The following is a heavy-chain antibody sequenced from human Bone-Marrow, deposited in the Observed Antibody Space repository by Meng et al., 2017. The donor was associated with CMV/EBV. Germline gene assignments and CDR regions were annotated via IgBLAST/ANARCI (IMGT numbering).Heavy chain of an antibody. CDR1: GYTFTGYY. CDR2: INPNSGGT. J-gene: IGHJ4*02. D-gene: IGHD3-3*01. Sequence: ASVKVSCKASGYTFTGYYMHWVRQAPGQGLEWMGWINPNSGGTNYAQKFQGRVTMTRDTSISTAYMELSRLRSDDTAVYYCARAAVNDFWSGYFVDYWGQGTLVTVSS. CDR3: ARAAVNDFWSGYFVDY. V-gene: IGHV1-2*02.